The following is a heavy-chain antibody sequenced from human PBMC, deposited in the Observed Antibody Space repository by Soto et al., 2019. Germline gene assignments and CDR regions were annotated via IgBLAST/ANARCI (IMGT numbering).Heavy chain of an antibody. D-gene: IGHD3-10*01. CDR1: GFTFSGYS. Sequence: GGSLRLSCAASGFTFSGYSMNWVRQAPGKGLEWVSYISSSSSTIYYADSVKGRFTISRDNAKNSLYLQMNSLRDEDTAVYYCARDRYMVRGVIGYYYYGMDVWGQGTTVTVSS. J-gene: IGHJ6*02. V-gene: IGHV3-48*02. CDR3: ARDRYMVRGVIGYYYYGMDV. CDR2: ISSSSSTI.